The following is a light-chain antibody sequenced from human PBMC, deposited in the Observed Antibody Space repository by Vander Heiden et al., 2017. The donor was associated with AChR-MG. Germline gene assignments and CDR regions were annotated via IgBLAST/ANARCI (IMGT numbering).Light chain of an antibody. V-gene: IGLV2-11*01. CDR2: DVI. Sequence: QSALTQPRSVSGSPGQSVTISCTGTSSDVGGNNYVAWYQQHPGQAPKLVIFDVIRRPSGVHDRFSGSKSGNTASLTISGLQAEDDADYYCCSYAGNYAYVFGGGTKVTVL. CDR1: SSDVGGNNY. CDR3: CSYAGNYAYV. J-gene: IGLJ1*01.